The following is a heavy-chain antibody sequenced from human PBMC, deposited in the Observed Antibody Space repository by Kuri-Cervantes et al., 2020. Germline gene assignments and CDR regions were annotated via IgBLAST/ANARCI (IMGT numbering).Heavy chain of an antibody. V-gene: IGHV3-21*01. J-gene: IGHJ6*02. CDR2: ISSSSSYI. CDR3: AKVGNYDILTGRGMDV. CDR1: GFTFSSYS. Sequence: GESLKISCAASGFTFSSYSMNWVRQAPGKGLEWVSSISSSSSYIYYADSVKGRFTISRDNAKNSLYLQMNSLRAEDTAVYYCAKVGNYDILTGRGMDVWGQGTTVTVSS. D-gene: IGHD3-9*01.